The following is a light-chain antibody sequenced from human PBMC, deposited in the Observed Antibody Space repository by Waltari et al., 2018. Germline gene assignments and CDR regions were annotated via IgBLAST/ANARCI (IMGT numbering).Light chain of an antibody. CDR3: QQYNYWPPLT. CDR1: QSVNSN. Sequence: EILMTQSPATLSVSPGESATLSCRASQSVNSNLAWYQQKPGQAPRLLISGASTRATGIPARFSGTGSGTEFTLTNTSLQSEDFATYYCQQYNYWPPLTFGGGTKVEI. V-gene: IGKV3-15*01. CDR2: GAS. J-gene: IGKJ4*01.